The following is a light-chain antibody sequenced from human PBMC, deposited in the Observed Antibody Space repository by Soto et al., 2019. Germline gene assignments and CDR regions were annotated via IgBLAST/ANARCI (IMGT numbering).Light chain of an antibody. CDR1: SSNIGAGYD. CDR3: QSYDSILTGSV. CDR2: SNT. V-gene: IGLV1-40*01. Sequence: QSVLTQPPSVSGAPGQTVTISCTGGSSNIGAGYDVHWYQQVPGTAPKLVLYSNTARPSGGPDRFSGSRSGSSASLAITGLQAEDEADYYCQSYDSILTGSVFGTGTKVTVL. J-gene: IGLJ1*01.